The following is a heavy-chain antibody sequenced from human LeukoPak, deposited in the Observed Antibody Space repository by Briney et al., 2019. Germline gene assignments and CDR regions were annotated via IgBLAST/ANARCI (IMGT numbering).Heavy chain of an antibody. J-gene: IGHJ4*02. CDR3: ASVGRVAATDY. CDR2: INHSGST. V-gene: IGHV4-34*01. D-gene: IGHD2-15*01. Sequence: SETLPLTCAVYGGSFSGYYWSWIRQPPGKGVEWMGGINHSGSTNYNPSLKSRVTISVGTSKNQFSLKLSSVTAADTAVYYCASVGRVAATDYWGQGTLVTVSS. CDR1: GGSFSGYY.